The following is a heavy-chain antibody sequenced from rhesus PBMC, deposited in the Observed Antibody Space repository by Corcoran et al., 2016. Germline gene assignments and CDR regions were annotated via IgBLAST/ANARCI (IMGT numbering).Heavy chain of an antibody. CDR2: IYGSSGST. CDR1: GGSISSGYD. V-gene: IGHV4-76*01. CDR3: ARRRIYFDY. Sequence: QVQLQESGPGVVKPSETLSLTCAVSGGSISSGYDWSWIRQPPGKVLEWIGYIYGSSGSTNYNQSLKNRVTISKDSSKNQFSLKLSSVTAADTAVYYCARRRIYFDYWGQGVLVTVSS. J-gene: IGHJ4*01. D-gene: IGHD3-9*01.